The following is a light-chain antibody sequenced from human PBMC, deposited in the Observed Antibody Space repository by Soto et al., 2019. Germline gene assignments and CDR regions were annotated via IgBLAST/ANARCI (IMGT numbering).Light chain of an antibody. CDR1: SSDVGGNNY. J-gene: IGLJ2*01. V-gene: IGLV2-8*01. CDR2: EVS. CDR3: SSYAGSQGV. Sequence: QSALTQPPSASGSPGQSVTISCTGNSSDVGGNNYVSWYQQQPGKAPKLMIYEVSKRPSGVPDRFSGSKSGNTASLTVSGLQVEDEADYYCSSYAGSQGVFGGGTKLTVL.